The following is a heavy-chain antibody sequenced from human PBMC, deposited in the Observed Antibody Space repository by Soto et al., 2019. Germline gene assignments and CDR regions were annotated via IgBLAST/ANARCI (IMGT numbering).Heavy chain of an antibody. Sequence: QVQLVQSGAEVKKPESSVKVSCKAPGGTFGTYAISRVRQAPGQGLEWMGGIIPMFGTANYAQRFQDRVTITADESTNTVYMELSSLRSEHTAVYFCASGIQLWLRRINNGYSGWGQGTLVTVSS. CDR3: ASGIQLWLRRINNGYSG. CDR2: IIPMFGTA. J-gene: IGHJ4*02. D-gene: IGHD5-18*01. V-gene: IGHV1-69*12. CDR1: GGTFGTYA.